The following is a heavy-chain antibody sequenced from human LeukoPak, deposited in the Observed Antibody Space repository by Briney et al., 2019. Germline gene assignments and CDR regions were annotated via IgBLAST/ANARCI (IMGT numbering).Heavy chain of an antibody. CDR3: ARNGILGIAAAVDV. CDR1: GFTVSSNS. D-gene: IGHD6-13*01. CDR2: IYSDNT. J-gene: IGHJ6*04. Sequence: PGGSLRLSCTVSGFTVSSNSMSWVRQAPGKGLEWVSFIYSDNTHYSGSVKGRFTISRDNSKNTLYLQMNSLRAEDTAVYYCARNGILGIAAAVDVWGKGTTVTVSS. V-gene: IGHV3-53*01.